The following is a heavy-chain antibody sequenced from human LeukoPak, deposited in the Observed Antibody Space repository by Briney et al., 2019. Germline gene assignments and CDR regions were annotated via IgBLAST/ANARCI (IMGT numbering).Heavy chain of an antibody. D-gene: IGHD6-13*01. Sequence: ASVKVSCKASGYTFTSYGISWVRQAPGQGLEWTGWISAYNGNTNYAQKLQGRVTMTTDTSTSTAYMELRSLRSDDTAVYYCARVGSHSSSYWFDPWGQGTLVTVSS. J-gene: IGHJ5*02. CDR2: ISAYNGNT. CDR3: ARVGSHSSSYWFDP. CDR1: GYTFTSYG. V-gene: IGHV1-18*01.